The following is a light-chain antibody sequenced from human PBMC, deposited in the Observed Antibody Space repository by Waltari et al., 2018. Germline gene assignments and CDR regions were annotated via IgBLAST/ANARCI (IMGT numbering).Light chain of an antibody. CDR3: QQYLSLPLT. V-gene: IGKV3-11*01. CDR1: QSVNRY. Sequence: EIVLTQSPGTLSLSPGERATLSCRASQSVNRYLAWYQQKPGQAPRLLIYDTSNRATGIPARFSGSGSGTDFSLTISSLEPEDFAVYYCQQYLSLPLTFGRGTKVEIK. J-gene: IGKJ1*01. CDR2: DTS.